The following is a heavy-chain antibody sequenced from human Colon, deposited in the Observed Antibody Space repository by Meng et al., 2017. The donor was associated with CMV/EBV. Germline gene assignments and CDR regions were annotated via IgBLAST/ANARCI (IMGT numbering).Heavy chain of an antibody. D-gene: IGHD2-2*01. Sequence: GESLKISCAASGFTFSSYGMHWVRQAPGKGLEWVAVIWYDGSNKYYADSVKGRFTISRDNSKNTLYLQMNSLRAEDTAVYYCAREKSHCSSTDCYLVNGMDYWGQGTLVTVSS. CDR3: AREKSHCSSTDCYLVNGMDY. CDR2: IWYDGSNK. J-gene: IGHJ4*02. V-gene: IGHV3-33*01. CDR1: GFTFSSYG.